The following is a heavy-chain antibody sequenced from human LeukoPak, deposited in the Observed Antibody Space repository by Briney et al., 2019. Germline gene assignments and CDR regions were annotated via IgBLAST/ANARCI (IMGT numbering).Heavy chain of an antibody. CDR2: IGIAGDT. CDR1: GFTFSSYD. V-gene: IGHV3-13*04. CDR3: ARGGDRDY. Sequence: GGSLRLSCAASGFTFSSYDMHWVRQVTGKRLEWVSAIGIAGDTYYLDSVKGRFTISRENAKNSLYLQMNSLRAGDTAVYYCARGGDRDYWGQRTLVTVSS. J-gene: IGHJ4*02.